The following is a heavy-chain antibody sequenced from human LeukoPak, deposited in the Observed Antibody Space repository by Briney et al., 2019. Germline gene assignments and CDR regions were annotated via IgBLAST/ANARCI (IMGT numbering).Heavy chain of an antibody. D-gene: IGHD3-16*01. V-gene: IGHV3-7*01. Sequence: GGSLRISCEASGFTFSDYWIHWVRQAPGKGLEWVANIKPDGSDKYYVDSVKGRFTVSRDNAKNSLYLQMNSLRAEDTAVYYCAKGGDHWGQGTLVTVSS. J-gene: IGHJ4*02. CDR3: AKGGDH. CDR2: IKPDGSDK. CDR1: GFTFSDYW.